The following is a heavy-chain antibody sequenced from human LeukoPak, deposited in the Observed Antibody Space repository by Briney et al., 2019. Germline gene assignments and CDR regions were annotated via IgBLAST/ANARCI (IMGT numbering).Heavy chain of an antibody. CDR3: ARERYYDSSGYFYDY. V-gene: IGHV3-11*04. D-gene: IGHD3-22*01. CDR1: GFTFSDYY. J-gene: IGHJ4*02. CDR2: ISSSGSTK. Sequence: GGSLRLSCAASGFTFSDYYMSWIRQAPGKGLEGVSYISSSGSTKYYADSVKGRFTISRDNAKNSLYLQMNSLRAEDTAVYYCARERYYDSSGYFYDYWGQGTLVTVSS.